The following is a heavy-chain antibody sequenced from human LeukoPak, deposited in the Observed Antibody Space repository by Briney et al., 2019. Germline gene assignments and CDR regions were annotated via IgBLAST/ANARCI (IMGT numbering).Heavy chain of an antibody. CDR2: IWYDGSNK. CDR1: GFTFSSYG. D-gene: IGHD2-15*01. V-gene: IGHV3-33*01. CDR3: ARALGSSLIDY. J-gene: IGHJ4*02. Sequence: PGRSLRLSCAASGFTFSSYGMHWVRQAPGKGLEWVAVIWYDGSNKYYADSVKGRFTISRDNSKNTLYLQMNSLRAEDTAVYYCARALGSSLIDYWGQGTLVTVSS.